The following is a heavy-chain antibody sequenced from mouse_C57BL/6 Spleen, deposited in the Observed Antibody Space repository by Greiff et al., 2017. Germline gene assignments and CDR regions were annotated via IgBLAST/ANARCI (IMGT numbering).Heavy chain of an antibody. CDR2: ISYDGSN. CDR3: AHYSNPYWYFDV. J-gene: IGHJ1*03. D-gene: IGHD2-5*01. V-gene: IGHV3-6*01. Sequence: DVKLQESGPGLVKPSQSLSLTCSVTGYSITSGYYWNWIRQFPGNKLEWMGYISYDGSNNYNPSLKNRISITRDTSKNQFFLKLNSVTTEDTATYYCAHYSNPYWYFDVWGTGTTVTVSS. CDR1: GYSITSGYY.